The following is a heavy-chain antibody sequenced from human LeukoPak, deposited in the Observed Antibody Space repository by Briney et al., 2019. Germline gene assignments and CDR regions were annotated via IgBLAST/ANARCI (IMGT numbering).Heavy chain of an antibody. J-gene: IGHJ4*02. Sequence: PGGSLRLSCAASGFTFTNAWMNWVRQAPGKGLEWVGRIKSKADGETIDYAAPVKGRFTFSRDDSKNMLYLQMNSLKSEDTAVYYCSTLTSRGLSDSWGQGALVTVSS. CDR3: STLTSRGLSDS. CDR2: IKSKADGETI. CDR1: GFTFTNAW. D-gene: IGHD1-20*01. V-gene: IGHV3-15*07.